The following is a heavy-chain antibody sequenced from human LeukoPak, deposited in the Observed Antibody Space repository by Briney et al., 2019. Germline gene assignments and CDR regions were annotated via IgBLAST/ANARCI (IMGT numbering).Heavy chain of an antibody. CDR1: GYTFTSYG. CDR3: ARGWMVYATLLDY. CDR2: ISAYNGNT. V-gene: IGHV1-18*01. D-gene: IGHD2-8*01. J-gene: IGHJ4*02. Sequence: ASGKLSCKASGYTFTSYGISWVRQAPGQGREWRGWISAYNGNTNYAQKLQRRVTMTTDTSTSTAYMELRSLRSDDTAVYYCARGWMVYATLLDYWGQGTLVTVSS.